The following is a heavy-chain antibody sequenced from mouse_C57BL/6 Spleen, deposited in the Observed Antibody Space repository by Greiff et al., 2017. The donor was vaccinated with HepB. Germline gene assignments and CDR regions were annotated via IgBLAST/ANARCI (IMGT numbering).Heavy chain of an antibody. CDR2: ISSGSSTI. J-gene: IGHJ4*01. Sequence: EVKVVESGGGLVKPGGSLKLSCAASGFTFSDYGMHWVRQAPEKGLEWVAYISSGSSTIYYADTVKGRFTISRDNAKNTLFLQMTSLRSEDTAMYYCARWGWPYAMDYWGQGTSVTVSS. V-gene: IGHV5-17*01. D-gene: IGHD1-1*02. CDR1: GFTFSDYG. CDR3: ARWGWPYAMDY.